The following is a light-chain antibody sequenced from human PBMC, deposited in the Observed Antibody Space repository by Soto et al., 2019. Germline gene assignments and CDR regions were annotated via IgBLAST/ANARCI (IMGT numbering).Light chain of an antibody. V-gene: IGKV1-5*03. CDR2: KAS. CDR3: QQYKSYST. CDR1: QSISSW. J-gene: IGKJ1*01. Sequence: DIQMTQSPSTLSASVGDRVTITCRASQSISSWLAWYQQKPGKAPNLLIYKASSLESGVPSRFSGSGSGTEFTLTSSSLQPDGFATYYCQQYKSYSTFGQGTKVEI.